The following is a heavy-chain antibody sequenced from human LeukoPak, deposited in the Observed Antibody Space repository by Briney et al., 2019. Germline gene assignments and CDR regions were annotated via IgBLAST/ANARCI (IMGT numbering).Heavy chain of an antibody. CDR1: GGTFSGYA. CDR3: ARSLTGGVFFDY. Sequence: ASVKVSCKASGGTFSGYAISWVRQAPGQGLEWMGGIIPIFGTANYAQKFQGRVTITADESTSTAYMELSSLRSEDTAVYYCARSLTGGVFFDYWGQGTLVTVSS. V-gene: IGHV1-69*01. CDR2: IIPIFGTA. D-gene: IGHD2-8*02. J-gene: IGHJ4*02.